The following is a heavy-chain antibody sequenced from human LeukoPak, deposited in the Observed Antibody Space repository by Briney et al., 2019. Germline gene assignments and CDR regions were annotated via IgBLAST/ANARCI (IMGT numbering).Heavy chain of an antibody. CDR3: AKDMPYYYGMDV. V-gene: IGHV3-9*01. CDR1: GFTFDDYA. J-gene: IGHJ6*02. CDR2: ISWNSGSI. Sequence: GGSLRLSCAASGFTFDDYAMHWVRQAPGKGLEWVSGISWNSGSIGYADSVKGRFTISRDNAKNSLYLQMNSLRAEDTALYYCAKDMPYYYGMDVWGQGTTATVSS.